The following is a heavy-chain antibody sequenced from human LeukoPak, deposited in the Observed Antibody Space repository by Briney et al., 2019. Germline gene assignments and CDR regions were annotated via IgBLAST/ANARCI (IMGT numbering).Heavy chain of an antibody. V-gene: IGHV3-48*01. D-gene: IGHD6-13*01. Sequence: GGSLRLSCAASGFTFNTYSMNWVRQAPGKGLEWISYISNSGNTIYYADSVKGRFTISRDNSKNTLYLQMNSLRAEDTAVYYCAKEGIAAAGKLFDYWGQGTLVTVSS. J-gene: IGHJ4*02. CDR3: AKEGIAAAGKLFDY. CDR1: GFTFNTYS. CDR2: ISNSGNTI.